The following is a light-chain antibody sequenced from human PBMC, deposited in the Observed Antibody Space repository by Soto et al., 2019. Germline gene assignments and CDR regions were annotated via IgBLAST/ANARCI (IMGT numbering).Light chain of an antibody. CDR1: SSDVGGYNY. Sequence: QSVLTQPASVSGSPGQSITISCTGTSSDVGGYNYVSWYQQHPGKAPKLMIYEVSNRPSGVSNRFSGSKSGNTASLTISGLQAEDEPDYYCSSYTSSSTLAFGTGTKVTVL. V-gene: IGLV2-14*01. CDR2: EVS. CDR3: SSYTSSSTLA. J-gene: IGLJ1*01.